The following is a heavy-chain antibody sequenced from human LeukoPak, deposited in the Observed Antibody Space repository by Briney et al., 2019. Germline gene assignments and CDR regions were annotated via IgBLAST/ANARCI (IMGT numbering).Heavy chain of an antibody. CDR1: GFTFSDYW. J-gene: IGHJ4*02. D-gene: IGHD3-16*01. Sequence: GSLRLSFVASGFTFSDYWMSWGRQAPGKGLEWVANIKEDGSDNYYVDSVRGRFTISRDNAKNPLYLQMNSLRAEDMAMYYCARAYAGGIFDSWGQGTLVTVSS. CDR2: IKEDGSDN. CDR3: ARAYAGGIFDS. V-gene: IGHV3-7*04.